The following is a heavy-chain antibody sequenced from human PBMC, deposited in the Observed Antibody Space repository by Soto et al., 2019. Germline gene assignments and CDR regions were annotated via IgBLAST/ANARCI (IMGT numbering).Heavy chain of an antibody. V-gene: IGHV3-11*01. Sequence: QVQLVESGGGLVQPGGSLRLSCATSGFIFSDYYMHWIRQAPGKGLEWISYIRGNGRIIKYAASAKGRVTISRDNAQTSRYLPMNSLRAEDTALYFCARDFAAVSRTDFDYWGQGTLVTASS. J-gene: IGHJ4*02. CDR3: ARDFAAVSRTDFDY. CDR1: GFIFSDYY. CDR2: IRGNGRII.